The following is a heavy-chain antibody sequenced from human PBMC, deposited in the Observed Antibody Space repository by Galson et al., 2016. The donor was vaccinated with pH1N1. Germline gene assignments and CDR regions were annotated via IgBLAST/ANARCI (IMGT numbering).Heavy chain of an antibody. V-gene: IGHV3-23*01. Sequence: SLRLSCAASGFTFSSYAMSWVRQAPGKGLEWVSAIIGSGGSTYYADSVKGRFTISRDKTQSTVYLQMNSLRTEDTAVYYCARDSEYSGHEGFHWAQGTLVTVSS. CDR1: GFTFSSYA. CDR3: ARDSEYSGHEGFH. D-gene: IGHD5-12*01. CDR2: IIGSGGST. J-gene: IGHJ4*02.